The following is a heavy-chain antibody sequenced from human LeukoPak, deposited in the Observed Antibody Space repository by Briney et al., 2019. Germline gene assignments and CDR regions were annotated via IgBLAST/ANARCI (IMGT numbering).Heavy chain of an antibody. CDR1: GGSISSYY. Sequence: SETLSLTCTVSGGSISSYYWSWIRQPPGKGLEWIGYIYYSGSTNYNPSLKSRVTISVDTSKNQFSLKLSSVTAADTAVYYCARAPYYYGSSGYYSHYFDYWGQGTLVTVSS. J-gene: IGHJ4*02. V-gene: IGHV4-59*01. CDR2: IYYSGST. D-gene: IGHD3-22*01. CDR3: ARAPYYYGSSGYYSHYFDY.